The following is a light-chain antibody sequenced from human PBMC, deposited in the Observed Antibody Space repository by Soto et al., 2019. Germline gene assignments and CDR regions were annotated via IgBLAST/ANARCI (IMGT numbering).Light chain of an antibody. CDR1: QGVLYNSNNKNY. V-gene: IGKV4-1*01. CDR2: WAS. J-gene: IGKJ4*01. Sequence: DIVMTQSPDSLAVSLGERATINCKSSQGVLYNSNNKNYLAWYQQKPGQPPKLLIYWASTRESGVPDRFSGSGTGTDFTLTISSLQAEDVAVYYCQQYYRTPLTFGGGTKVEIK. CDR3: QQYYRTPLT.